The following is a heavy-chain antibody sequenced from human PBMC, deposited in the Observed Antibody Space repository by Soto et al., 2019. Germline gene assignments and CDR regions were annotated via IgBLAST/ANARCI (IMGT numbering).Heavy chain of an antibody. CDR2: IYYSGST. D-gene: IGHD3-3*01. Sequence: SETLSLTCTVSGGSISSYYWSWIRQPPGKGREWIGYIYYSGSTNYNPSLKSRVTISADTSKNQFSLKLSSVTAADTAVYYCASLNTYYDFWSGYYQPWGQGTRVTVSS. CDR1: GGSISSYY. V-gene: IGHV4-59*01. CDR3: ASLNTYYDFWSGYYQP. J-gene: IGHJ5*02.